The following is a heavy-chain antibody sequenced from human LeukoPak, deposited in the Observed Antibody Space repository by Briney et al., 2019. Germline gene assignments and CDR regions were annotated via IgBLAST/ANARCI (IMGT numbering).Heavy chain of an antibody. CDR1: GGSFSSNI. D-gene: IGHD2-2*01. Sequence: SVKVSCRASGGSFSSNIIGWVRQAPGQGLEWMGGIVPIFGKTKYAQKFQGRVTITTDESSSTAYMELSSLRSDDTVIYYCARGWGIPAPISWFDPWGQGTLVTVSS. CDR2: IVPIFGKT. J-gene: IGHJ5*02. V-gene: IGHV1-69*05. CDR3: ARGWGIPAPISWFDP.